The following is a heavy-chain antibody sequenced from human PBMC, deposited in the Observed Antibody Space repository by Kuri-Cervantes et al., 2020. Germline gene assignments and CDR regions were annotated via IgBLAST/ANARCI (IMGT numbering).Heavy chain of an antibody. Sequence: LSLTCAASGFTFSSYDMHWVRQGTGKSPEWVSVIGTAGDTYYPSSVKGRFTISRDNSKNTLFLQMNSLKPDDTAVYYCAKEVTTSWFYLDQWGQGTVVTVSS. CDR1: GFTFSSYD. V-gene: IGHV3-13*01. CDR2: IGTAGDT. J-gene: IGHJ4*02. CDR3: AKEVTTSWFYLDQ. D-gene: IGHD1-14*01.